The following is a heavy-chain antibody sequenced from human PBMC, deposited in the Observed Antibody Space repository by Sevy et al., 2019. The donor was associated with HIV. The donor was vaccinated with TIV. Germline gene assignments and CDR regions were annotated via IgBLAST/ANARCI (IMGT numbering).Heavy chain of an antibody. V-gene: IGHV4-59*12. CDR1: GASITDYY. Sequence: SETLSLTCTVSGASITDYYWSWVRQPPGKGLEWIGNFYHSGSTNYNPSLKSRITMSVDTSKNHFSLRLTSVTAADTGGYYCARDHLSQGLDPWGQGTLVTVSS. J-gene: IGHJ5*02. CDR2: FYHSGST. CDR3: ARDHLSQGLDP. D-gene: IGHD3-3*02.